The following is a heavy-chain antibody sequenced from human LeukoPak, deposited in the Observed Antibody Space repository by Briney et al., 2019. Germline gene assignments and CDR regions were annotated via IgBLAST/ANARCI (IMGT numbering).Heavy chain of an antibody. CDR3: ARDPVGAIGYGMDV. CDR1: GFTVSSNY. CDR2: IYSGGST. J-gene: IGHJ6*02. V-gene: IGHV3-66*01. Sequence: GGSLRLSCAASGFTVSSNYMNWVRQAPGKGLEWVSVIYSGGSTIYSDSVKGRFTISRDSSKNTLYLQMNSLRAEDTAVYYCARDPVGAIGYGMDVWGQGTTVTVSS. D-gene: IGHD1-26*01.